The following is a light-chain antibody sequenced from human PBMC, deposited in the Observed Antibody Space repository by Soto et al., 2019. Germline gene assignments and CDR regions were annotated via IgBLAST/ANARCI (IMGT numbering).Light chain of an antibody. CDR1: QSVSSD. CDR2: GAS. Sequence: EIVMTQSPATLSVSPGERDTLSCRASQSVSSDLAWYQQRPGQAPRLLIYGASTRATDIPARFSGGGSGTEFTLTINSLQSEDFAVYYCQQYNNWPQTFGQGTKVDIK. V-gene: IGKV3-15*01. CDR3: QQYNNWPQT. J-gene: IGKJ1*01.